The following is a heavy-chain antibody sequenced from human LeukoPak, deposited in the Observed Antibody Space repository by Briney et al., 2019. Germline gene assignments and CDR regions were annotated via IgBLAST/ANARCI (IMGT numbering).Heavy chain of an antibody. CDR2: IYHSGST. CDR3: AREAMIGYVSDYGGNEDY. Sequence: SETLSLTCTVSGGSISSGGYYWSWIRQPPGKGLEWIGYIYHSGSTYYNPSLKSRVTISVDRSKNQFSLKLSSVTAADTAVYYCAREAMIGYVSDYGGNEDYWGQGTLVTVSS. D-gene: IGHD5/OR15-5a*01. CDR1: GGSISSGGYY. V-gene: IGHV4-30-2*01. J-gene: IGHJ4*02.